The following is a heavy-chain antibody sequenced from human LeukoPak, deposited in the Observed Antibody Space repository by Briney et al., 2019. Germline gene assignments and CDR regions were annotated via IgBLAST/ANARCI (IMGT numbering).Heavy chain of an antibody. CDR2: IYSIGNT. CDR1: GGSISSQY. V-gene: IGHV4-59*11. Sequence: SETLSLTCTVSGGSISSQYWSWIRQPPGKGLEWIGYIYSIGNTKYNPSLKSRVTISVDTSNNKFSLNLSSVTAADTAVYCCARERTGFGECDYWGQGTLVTVSS. CDR3: ARERTGFGECDY. J-gene: IGHJ4*02. D-gene: IGHD3-10*01.